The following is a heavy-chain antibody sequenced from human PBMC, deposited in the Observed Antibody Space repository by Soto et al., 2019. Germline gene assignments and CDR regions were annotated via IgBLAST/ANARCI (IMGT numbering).Heavy chain of an antibody. D-gene: IGHD3-3*01. Sequence: GGSLRISCAACGVTVTNYWMSWVRQDPGKGLEWVANIKQDGGEKYYADSAKGRFIISRDNAKTSLYLQMNSLRAEDTAVYYCARDMGVFWSGYPEGGFDYWGQGTPVTVSS. CDR3: ARDMGVFWSGYPEGGFDY. V-gene: IGHV3-7*01. CDR1: GVTVTNYW. J-gene: IGHJ4*02. CDR2: IKQDGGEK.